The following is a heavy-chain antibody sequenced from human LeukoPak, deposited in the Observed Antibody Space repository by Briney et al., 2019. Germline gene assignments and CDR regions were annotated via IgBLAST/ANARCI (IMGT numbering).Heavy chain of an antibody. CDR2: ISYDGSNK. Sequence: GGSLRLSCAASGFTFCSYGMHWVRQAPGKGLEWVAVISYDGSNKYYADSVKGRFTISRDNSKNTLYLQMNSLRAEDTAVYYCAKDTSRRDGYNPFDFDYWGQGTLVTVSS. J-gene: IGHJ4*02. V-gene: IGHV3-30*18. D-gene: IGHD5-24*01. CDR3: AKDTSRRDGYNPFDFDY. CDR1: GFTFCSYG.